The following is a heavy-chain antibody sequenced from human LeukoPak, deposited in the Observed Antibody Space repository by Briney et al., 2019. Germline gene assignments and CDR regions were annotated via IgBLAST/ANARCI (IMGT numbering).Heavy chain of an antibody. D-gene: IGHD1-14*01. CDR2: IYYSGST. Sequence: SETLSLTCTVSGGSISSSSYYWGWIRQPPGKGLEWIGSIYYSGSTYYNPSLKSRFTISVDTSKNQFSLKLSSVTAADTAVYYCARGPRKIPRFRWFDPWGQGTLVTVSS. CDR3: ARGPRKIPRFRWFDP. CDR1: GGSISSSSYY. V-gene: IGHV4-39*07. J-gene: IGHJ5*02.